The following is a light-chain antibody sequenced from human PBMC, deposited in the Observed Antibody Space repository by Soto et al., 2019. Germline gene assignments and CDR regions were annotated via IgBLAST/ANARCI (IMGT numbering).Light chain of an antibody. CDR3: SSFSSGSTLVV. CDR2: DVS. J-gene: IGLJ2*01. Sequence: QSVLTQPASVSGSPGQSITISCTGTSSDIGRYNYVSWYQQHPGKAPKLMIYDVSNRPSGVSDRFSGSKSGNTASLTISGLQAEDEADYHCSSFSSGSTLVVFGGGTKLTVL. CDR1: SSDIGRYNY. V-gene: IGLV2-14*01.